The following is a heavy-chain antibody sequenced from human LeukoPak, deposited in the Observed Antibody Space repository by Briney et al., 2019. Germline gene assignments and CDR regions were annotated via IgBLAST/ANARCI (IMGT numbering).Heavy chain of an antibody. Sequence: GASVKVSCKDSGYTFTGYYMHRVRQAPGQGLEWMGWINPNSGDTNYAQKFQDRVTMTRDTSISTAYMEINSLRYDDTAVYYWGSELGIVPWGQGTLVTVSS. V-gene: IGHV1-2*02. CDR2: INPNSGDT. J-gene: IGHJ5*02. CDR1: GYTFTGYY. D-gene: IGHD7-27*01. CDR3: GSELGIVP.